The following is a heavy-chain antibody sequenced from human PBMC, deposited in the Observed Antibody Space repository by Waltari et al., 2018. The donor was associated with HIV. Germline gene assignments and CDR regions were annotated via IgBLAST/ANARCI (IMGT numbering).Heavy chain of an antibody. CDR2: IVNQGKI. CDR3: ARLVTRLYDSFGGGFEAYGMDV. Sequence: VQLVESGGTSVQTGGSLRLSCVDFDFTVGQNSWTWVRQARGRGVRRSATIVNQGKIIYAVHGRRMLTLTEDNSKNMVSLLMNSLKVDGTAKYYYARLVTRLYDSFGGGFEAYGMDVWGQGTTVIVSS. V-gene: IGHV3-66*04. D-gene: IGHD3-22*01. J-gene: IGHJ6*02. CDR1: DFTVGQNS.